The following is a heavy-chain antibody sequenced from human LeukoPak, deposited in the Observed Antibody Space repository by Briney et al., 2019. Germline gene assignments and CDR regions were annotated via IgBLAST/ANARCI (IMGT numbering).Heavy chain of an antibody. V-gene: IGHV4-59*01. CDR2: IYYSGST. D-gene: IGHD6-19*01. J-gene: IGHJ5*02. CDR1: GGSISSYY. CDR3: ARAEGIAVAGTGWWFDP. Sequence: PSETLSLTCTVSGGSISSYYWGWIRQPPGKGLEWIGYIYYSGSTNYNPSLKSRVTISVDTSKNQFSLKLSSVTAADTAVYYCARAEGIAVAGTGWWFDPWGQGTLVTVSS.